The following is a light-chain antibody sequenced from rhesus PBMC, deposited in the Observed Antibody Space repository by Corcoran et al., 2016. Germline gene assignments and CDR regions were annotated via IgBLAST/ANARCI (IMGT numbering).Light chain of an antibody. V-gene: IGKV1-28*01. J-gene: IGKJ2*01. CDR1: QGISSY. Sequence: DIQMTQSPSSLSASVGDTVTITCRASQGISSYLNWFQQKPVKAPKLLIYAAYSLESGVPSRFSGSGSGIEVTRTISSLQPEDFAAYYCLQHNSYPYSFGQGTKVEIK. CDR3: LQHNSYPYS. CDR2: AAY.